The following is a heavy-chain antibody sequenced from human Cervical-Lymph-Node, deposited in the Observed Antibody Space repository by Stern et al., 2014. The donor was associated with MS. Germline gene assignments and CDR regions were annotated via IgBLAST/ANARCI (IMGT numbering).Heavy chain of an antibody. J-gene: IGHJ4*02. CDR3: ARTWLENTFDR. CDR2: VSAGGDTT. CDR1: GFPFSTYG. D-gene: IGHD5-12*01. Sequence: EVQLVESGGGLVQPGGSLRLSCDTSGFPFSTYGMSWVRQAPGKGLEWVSFVSAGGDTTHYADSVEGRFTISRDQAGNSLHLQMRSLRDDDTAMYYCARTWLENTFDRWGQGTLVTVSS. V-gene: IGHV3-48*02.